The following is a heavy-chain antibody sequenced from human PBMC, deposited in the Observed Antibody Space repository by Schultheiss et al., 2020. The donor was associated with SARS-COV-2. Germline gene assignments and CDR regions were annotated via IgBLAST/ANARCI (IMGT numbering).Heavy chain of an antibody. CDR3: ASVTTVPSRGVDY. V-gene: IGHV4-4*07. CDR1: GGSISSYY. D-gene: IGHD2/OR15-2a*01. Sequence: SQTLSLTCTVSGGSISSYYWSWIRQPPGKGLEWIGRIYTSGSTNYNPSLKSRVTMSVDTSKNQFSLKLSSVTAADTAVYYCASVTTVPSRGVDYWGQGTLVTVSS. J-gene: IGHJ4*02. CDR2: IYTSGST.